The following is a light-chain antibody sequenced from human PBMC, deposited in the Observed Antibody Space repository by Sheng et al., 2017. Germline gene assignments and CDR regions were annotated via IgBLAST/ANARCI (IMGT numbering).Light chain of an antibody. J-gene: IGKJ4*01. CDR2: DAS. V-gene: IGKV1-13*02. CDR1: QDIAGA. CDR3: QQTNSFPPT. Sequence: AIQLTQSPSSLSASVGDRVTITCRASQDIAGALAWYQQKPGKAPNLLIYDASSLESGVPSRFSGSGSGTDFTLTISSLQPEDFATYYCQQTNSFPPTFGGGTKVEIK.